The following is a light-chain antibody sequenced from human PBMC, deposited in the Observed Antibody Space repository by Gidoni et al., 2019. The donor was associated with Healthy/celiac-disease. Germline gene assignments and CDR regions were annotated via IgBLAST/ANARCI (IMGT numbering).Light chain of an antibody. Sequence: ELVLTQSPATLSLSPGERATLSCRASQSVSSYLAWYQQKPGQAPRLLIYDASNRATGIPARFSGSGSGTDFTLTISSLEPEDFAVYYCQQPFTFGPXTKVDIK. CDR3: QQPFT. V-gene: IGKV3-11*01. CDR1: QSVSSY. CDR2: DAS. J-gene: IGKJ3*01.